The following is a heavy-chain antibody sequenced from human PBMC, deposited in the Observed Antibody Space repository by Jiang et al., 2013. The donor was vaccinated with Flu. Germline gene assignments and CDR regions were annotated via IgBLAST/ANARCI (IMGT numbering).Heavy chain of an antibody. CDR2: IKQDGSEK. CDR1: GFTFSSYW. Sequence: GGGLVQPGGSLRLSCAASGFTFSSYWMGWVRQAPGKGLEWVANIKQDGSEKYYVDSVKGRFTISRDNAKNSLYLQMNSLRAEDTAVYYCARVPEKGRYYYCMDVWGKGTTVTVSS. J-gene: IGHJ6*03. V-gene: IGHV3-7*03. CDR3: ARVPEKGRYYYCMDV.